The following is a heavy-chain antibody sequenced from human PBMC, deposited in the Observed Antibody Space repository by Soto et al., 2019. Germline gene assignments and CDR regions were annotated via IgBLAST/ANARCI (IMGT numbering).Heavy chain of an antibody. CDR2: ISSSSSYI. CDR3: ARILGVVVPAAIGPYYGMDV. CDR1: GFTFSSYS. V-gene: IGHV3-21*01. Sequence: PGGSLRLSCAASGFTFSSYSMNWVRQAPGKGLEWVSSISSSSSYIYYADSVKGRFTISRDNAKNSLYLQMNSLRAEDTAVYYCARILGVVVPAAIGPYYGMDVWGQGTTVTVSS. D-gene: IGHD2-2*02. J-gene: IGHJ6*02.